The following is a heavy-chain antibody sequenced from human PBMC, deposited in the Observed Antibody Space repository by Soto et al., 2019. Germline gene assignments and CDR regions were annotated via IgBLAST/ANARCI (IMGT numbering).Heavy chain of an antibody. Sequence: ASVKVSCKASGGTFSSYAISWVRQAPGQGLEWMGGIIPIFGTANYAQKFQGRVTITADESTSTAYMELSSLRSEDTAVYYCARDRRDYVWGSYPCWGQGTLVTVSS. V-gene: IGHV1-69*13. D-gene: IGHD3-16*01. J-gene: IGHJ4*02. CDR1: GGTFSSYA. CDR3: ARDRRDYVWGSYPC. CDR2: IIPIFGTA.